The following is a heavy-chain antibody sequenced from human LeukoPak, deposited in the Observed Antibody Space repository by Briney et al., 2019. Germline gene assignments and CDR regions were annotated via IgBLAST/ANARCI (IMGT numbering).Heavy chain of an antibody. CDR3: ARGTTVTTRYFDY. J-gene: IGHJ4*02. V-gene: IGHV4-59*01. CDR2: IYYSGST. Sequence: SETLSLTCTGSGGSISSYYWSWIRQPPGKGLEWIAYIYYSGSTNYNPSLKSRVTISVDTSKNQFSLKLSSVTAADTAVYYCARGTTVTTRYFDYWGQGTLVTVSS. CDR1: GGSISSYY. D-gene: IGHD4-11*01.